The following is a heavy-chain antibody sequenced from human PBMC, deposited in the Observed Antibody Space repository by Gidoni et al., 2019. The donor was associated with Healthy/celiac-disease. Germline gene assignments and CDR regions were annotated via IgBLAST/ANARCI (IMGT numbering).Heavy chain of an antibody. Sequence: QVQLQQWGAGLLKPSETLSLTCAVYGGSFSGYYWSWLRQPPGKGLEWIGEINHSGSTNYNPSLKSRVTIAVDTSKNQFSLKLSSVTAADTAVYYCARGKRNGHYQSGRPTGAEYFQHWGQGTLVTVSS. J-gene: IGHJ1*01. D-gene: IGHD1-26*01. CDR3: ARGKRNGHYQSGRPTGAEYFQH. V-gene: IGHV4-34*01. CDR1: GGSFSGYY. CDR2: INHSGST.